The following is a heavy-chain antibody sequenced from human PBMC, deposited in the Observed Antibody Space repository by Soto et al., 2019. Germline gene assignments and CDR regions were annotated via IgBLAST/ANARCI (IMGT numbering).Heavy chain of an antibody. CDR1: GFTFSSYA. J-gene: IGHJ6*03. CDR2: ISGSGGDT. Sequence: GGSLRLSCAASGFTFSSYAVSWVRQAPGKGLEWVSGISGSGGDTYYAESVKGRFTISRDNSKNTLYLQMGSLRAEDMALYYCARRGYGSRWPNVYMDVWGKGTTVTVSS. D-gene: IGHD6-13*01. V-gene: IGHV3-23*01. CDR3: ARRGYGSRWPNVYMDV.